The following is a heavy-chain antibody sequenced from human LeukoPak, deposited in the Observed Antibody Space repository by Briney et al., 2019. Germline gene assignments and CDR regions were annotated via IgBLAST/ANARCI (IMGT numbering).Heavy chain of an antibody. D-gene: IGHD4-11*01. J-gene: IGHJ4*02. CDR2: IYYTGGT. V-gene: IGHV4-39*01. CDR1: GGSITSSSYY. CDR3: ARHGETRVTLVEVYYFDY. Sequence: SESLSLTCSVSGGSITSSSYYWGWVRQPPEKGLEWIGSIYYTGGTYYSPSLKSRVTMSVDTSKNQFSLKLNSVTAADTAVYYCARHGETRVTLVEVYYFDYWGQGTLVTVSS.